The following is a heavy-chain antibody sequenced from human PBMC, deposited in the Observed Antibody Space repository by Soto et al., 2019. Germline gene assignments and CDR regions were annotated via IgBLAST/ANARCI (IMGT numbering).Heavy chain of an antibody. J-gene: IGHJ6*02. V-gene: IGHV4-34*01. CDR2: INHSGST. CDR3: ARVTGRYYYGMDV. Sequence: QVQLQQWGAGLLKPSETLSLTCAVYGGSFSGYYWSWIRQPPGKGLEWIGEINHSGSTNYNPSLKSRVTVSVPTSTDHFSLQLRAVTAADTAVYYCARVTGRYYYGMDVWGQGTTVTVSS. CDR1: GGSFSGYY.